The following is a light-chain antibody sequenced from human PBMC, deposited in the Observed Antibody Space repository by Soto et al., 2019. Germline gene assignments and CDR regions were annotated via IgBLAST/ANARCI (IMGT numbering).Light chain of an antibody. CDR1: SSNIGSNY. Sequence: QSVLTQPPSVSETPGQKVTISCSGGSSNIGSNYVYWYQQLPGTAPKLLIYRNNQRPSGVPDRFSGSRSGTSASLAISGLRSEDEADYYCAAWDDSLNGRVFGGGTKLTVL. J-gene: IGLJ3*02. V-gene: IGLV1-47*01. CDR3: AAWDDSLNGRV. CDR2: RNN.